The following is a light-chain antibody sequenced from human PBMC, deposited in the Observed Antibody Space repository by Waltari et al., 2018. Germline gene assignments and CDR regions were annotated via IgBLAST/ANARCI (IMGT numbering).Light chain of an antibody. CDR1: TSNIGENY. V-gene: IGLV1-51*01. CDR3: ATWDRILSAVI. J-gene: IGLJ2*01. CDR2: SNS. Sequence: QSVLTRPPSVSAAPGQQVTISCSGSTSNIGENYVSWYQRLPGKDPRLLIFSNSERPSGIPDRFYGSKSDTSATLGITGLQTGDEADYYCATWDRILSAVIIGGGTKLTVL.